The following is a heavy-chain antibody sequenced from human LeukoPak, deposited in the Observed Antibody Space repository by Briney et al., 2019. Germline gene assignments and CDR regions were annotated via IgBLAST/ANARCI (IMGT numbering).Heavy chain of an antibody. V-gene: IGHV1-46*01. CDR3: ARGRMAAVANWFDP. CDR1: GYTFSSFH. D-gene: IGHD6-13*01. Sequence: GASVKVSCKASGYTFSSFHIHWVRQAPGQGLEWMGVINPSGGDRSYAQRFRGRVTMTRDTSTSTAYMELSSLTSDDTAVYYCARGRMAAVANWFDPWGQGTLVTVSS. CDR2: INPSGGDR. J-gene: IGHJ5*02.